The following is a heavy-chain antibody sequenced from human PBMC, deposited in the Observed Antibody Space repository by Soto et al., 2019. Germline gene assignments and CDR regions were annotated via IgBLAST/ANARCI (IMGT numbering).Heavy chain of an antibody. CDR1: GYTFTSYA. D-gene: IGHD3-16*02. CDR3: ARDTIMITFGGVIRRDDAFDI. CDR2: INAGNGNT. J-gene: IGHJ3*02. Sequence: GASVKVSCKASGYTFTSYAMHWVRQAPGQRLEWMGWINAGNGNTKYSQKFQGRVTITRDTSASTAYMELSSLRSEDTAVYYCARDTIMITFGGVIRRDDAFDIWGQGTMVTVSS. V-gene: IGHV1-3*01.